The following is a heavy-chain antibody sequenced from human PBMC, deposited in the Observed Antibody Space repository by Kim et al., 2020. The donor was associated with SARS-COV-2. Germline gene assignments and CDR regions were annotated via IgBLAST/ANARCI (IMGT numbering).Heavy chain of an antibody. CDR2: TYYRSKWYN. V-gene: IGHV6-1*01. J-gene: IGHJ6*02. CDR3: ARGKYDRRYLYYGMDV. CDR1: GDSVSSNSAA. D-gene: IGHD3-22*01. Sequence: SQTLSLTCAISGDSVSSNSAAWNWIRQSPSRGLEWLGRTYYRSKWYNDYAVSVKSRISISPDTSKNQFSLDVNSVTPEDTAVYYCARGKYDRRYLYYGMDVWGQGTTVTVS.